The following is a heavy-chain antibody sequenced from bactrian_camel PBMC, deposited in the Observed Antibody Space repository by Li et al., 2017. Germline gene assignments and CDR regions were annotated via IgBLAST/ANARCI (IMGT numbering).Heavy chain of an antibody. V-gene: IGHV3S40*01. D-gene: IGHD3*01. Sequence: VQLVESGGGLVQPGGSLRLSCAASGFTFSSYDMSWVRQAPGKGLEWVSTINSGGGTTYYADSVKGRFTISRDNAKNSAFLQMDSLKPEDTAMYYCASGGCPVYDAVGMDHWGEGTQVTVS. CDR2: INSGGGTT. J-gene: IGHJ7*01. CDR1: GFTFSSYD.